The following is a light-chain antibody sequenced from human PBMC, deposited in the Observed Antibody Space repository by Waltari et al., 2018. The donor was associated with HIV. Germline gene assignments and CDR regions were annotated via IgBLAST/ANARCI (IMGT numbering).Light chain of an antibody. Sequence: AVTQPASVSGLPGQSTTISCTGGDSDFGLYNFVSWYQQPSGKPPKLILYDVDSRASGVSDRFSGSMSGNTASLTISGLRAEDEAHYYCASFTGDNTVMFGGGTEVTVL. V-gene: IGLV2-14*03. CDR2: DVD. CDR1: DSDFGLYNF. CDR3: ASFTGDNTVM. J-gene: IGLJ3*02.